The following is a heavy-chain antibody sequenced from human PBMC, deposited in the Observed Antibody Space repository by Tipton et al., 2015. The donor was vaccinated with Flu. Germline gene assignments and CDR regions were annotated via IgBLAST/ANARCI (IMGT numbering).Heavy chain of an antibody. Sequence: QLVQSGGGLIQPGGSLRLSCAASGFNVSSNYMSWVRQAPGKGLEWVSVIYSGGSTYYADSVKGRFTISRDNSKNTLYLQMNSLRVEDTAVFYCAKGGADYGDFFFDYWGQGTLVTVSS. CDR1: GFNVSSNY. CDR3: AKGGADYGDFFFDY. CDR2: IYSGGST. J-gene: IGHJ4*02. V-gene: IGHV3-53*01. D-gene: IGHD4-17*01.